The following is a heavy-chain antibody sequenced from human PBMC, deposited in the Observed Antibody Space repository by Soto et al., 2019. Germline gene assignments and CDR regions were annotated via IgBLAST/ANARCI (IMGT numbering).Heavy chain of an antibody. J-gene: IGHJ4*02. Sequence: GESLKISCQGSGFSFTHFWITWVRQMPGEGLEWMGRIDPSDSSTKYSPSFQGHVTISADKSISTAYLQWSTLRASDTATYYCARQGYDFWSGYSLDYXGQGTLVT. CDR3: ARQGYDFWSGYSLDY. V-gene: IGHV5-10-1*01. CDR2: IDPSDSST. D-gene: IGHD3-3*01. CDR1: GFSFTHFW.